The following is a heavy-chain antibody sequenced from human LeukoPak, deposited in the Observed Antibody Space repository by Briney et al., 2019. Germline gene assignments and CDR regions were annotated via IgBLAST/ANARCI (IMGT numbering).Heavy chain of an antibody. V-gene: IGHV1-24*01. CDR1: GYTLTELS. Sequence: ASVKVSCKVSGYTLTELSMHWVRQAPGKGLEWVGGFDPEDGETIYAQKFQGRVTMTEDTSTDTAYMELSSLRSEDTAVYYCATVGSGWYFAFDIWGQGTMVTVSS. CDR2: FDPEDGET. J-gene: IGHJ3*02. CDR3: ATVGSGWYFAFDI. D-gene: IGHD6-19*01.